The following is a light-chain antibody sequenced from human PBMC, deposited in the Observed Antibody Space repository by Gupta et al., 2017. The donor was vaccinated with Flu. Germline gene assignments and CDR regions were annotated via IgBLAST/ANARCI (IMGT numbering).Light chain of an antibody. CDR2: DAS. Sequence: PSALSASVGDRVTITCQASQDISNYLNWYQQKPGKAPKLLIYDASNLETGVPSRFSGSGSGTDFTFTISSLQPEDIATYYCQQDDNLPLTFGQGTKVEIK. J-gene: IGKJ1*01. V-gene: IGKV1-33*01. CDR3: QQDDNLPLT. CDR1: QDISNY.